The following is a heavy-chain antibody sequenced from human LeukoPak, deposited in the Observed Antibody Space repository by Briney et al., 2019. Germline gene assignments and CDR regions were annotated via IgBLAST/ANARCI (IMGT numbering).Heavy chain of an antibody. CDR2: ISSSGTII. J-gene: IGHJ4*02. D-gene: IGHD3-10*01. V-gene: IGHV3-48*03. CDR3: ARVRGYGSESFDY. Sequence: PGGSLRLSCAVSGFTFSNYEMNWVRQAPGKGLEWVSYISSSGTIIYYADSVKGRFTISRDHAKNSLYLQMNRLRAEDTAVYYCARVRGYGSESFDYWGQGTLVTVSS. CDR1: GFTFSNYE.